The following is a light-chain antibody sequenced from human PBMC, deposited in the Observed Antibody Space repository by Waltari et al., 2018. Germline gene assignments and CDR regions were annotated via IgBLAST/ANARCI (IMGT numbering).Light chain of an antibody. CDR2: EGN. CDR3: CSYVTSRTFV. V-gene: IGLV2-23*03. Sequence: QSALTQPASVSGSPGQSITIPCRGYSSDADSYNLVSWYQQHPGKVPKLILYEGNKRPSGVSNRFSGSKSGDTASLTISGLQAEDEAAYYCCSYVTSRTFVFGGGTKVSVL. J-gene: IGLJ2*01. CDR1: SSDADSYNL.